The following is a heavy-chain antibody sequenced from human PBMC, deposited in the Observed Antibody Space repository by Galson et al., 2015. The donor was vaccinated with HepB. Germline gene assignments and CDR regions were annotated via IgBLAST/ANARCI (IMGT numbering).Heavy chain of an antibody. Sequence: SLRLSCAASGFTFSSLGMTWVRQAPGKGLEWVSAISMSGGNTDYADSVKGRFTISRDNSKNMLCLQMSNLRAEDTAVYYCAKGTPNIDYWGQGTLVTVSS. J-gene: IGHJ4*02. CDR2: ISMSGGNT. CDR3: AKGTPNIDY. CDR1: GFTFSSLG. V-gene: IGHV3-23*01.